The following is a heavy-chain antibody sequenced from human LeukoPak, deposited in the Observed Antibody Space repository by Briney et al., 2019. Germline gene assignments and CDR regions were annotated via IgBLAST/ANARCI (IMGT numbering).Heavy chain of an antibody. D-gene: IGHD2-2*01. V-gene: IGHV3-43*02. CDR3: AKVLLTRVASCSSSSCFAARWAFDF. CDR1: GFAFDDFA. Sequence: GGSLRLSCAASGFAFDDFAMNWVRQAPGKGLEWVSLISGNGGSTYYADSVKGRFTISRDNNKNSLHLQMNSLKTEDTALYYCAKVLLTRVASCSSSSCFAARWAFDFWGQGTLVTVSS. J-gene: IGHJ4*02. CDR2: ISGNGGST.